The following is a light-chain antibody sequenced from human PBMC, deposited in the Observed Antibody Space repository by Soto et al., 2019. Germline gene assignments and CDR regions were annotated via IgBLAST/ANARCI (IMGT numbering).Light chain of an antibody. CDR3: QTYDSKLNVV. V-gene: IGLV1-40*01. CDR2: GNS. CDR1: TSNIGAGYD. J-gene: IGLJ2*01. Sequence: QSVLAQPPSVSGAPGQRVTISCTGSTSNIGAGYDVHWYQHLPGTAPKLLIYGNSNRPSGVPDRFSGSQSGTSASLVITGLQTEDEADYYCQTYDSKLNVVFGGGTKLTVL.